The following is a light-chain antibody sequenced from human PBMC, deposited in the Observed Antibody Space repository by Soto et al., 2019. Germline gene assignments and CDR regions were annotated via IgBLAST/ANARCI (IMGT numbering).Light chain of an antibody. CDR1: ESVTSSH. CDR3: QHYGSSSNT. J-gene: IGKJ5*01. V-gene: IGKV3-20*01. Sequence: EIVLTQSPDTLSLSPGERATLSCRASESVTSSHLAWYQQKRGQAPRLLIYGGSSRATDIPDRFSGSGSGTDFTLTISRLEPEDFAVYYCQHYGSSSNTFGQGTRLEIK. CDR2: GGS.